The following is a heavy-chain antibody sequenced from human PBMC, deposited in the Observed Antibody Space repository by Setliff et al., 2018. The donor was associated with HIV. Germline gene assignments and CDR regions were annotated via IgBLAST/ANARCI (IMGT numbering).Heavy chain of an antibody. J-gene: IGHJ4*02. Sequence: PSETLSLTCAVYGESFNTYFWSWIRQPPGKGLEWIGQINHSGSTNYSPSLRSRVTISIGTSKTQFSLKLSSVTAADTAVYYCATGLIMAPDYWGQGSLVTVSS. V-gene: IGHV4-34*01. CDR1: GESFNTYF. CDR3: ATGLIMAPDY. D-gene: IGHD2-8*01. CDR2: INHSGST.